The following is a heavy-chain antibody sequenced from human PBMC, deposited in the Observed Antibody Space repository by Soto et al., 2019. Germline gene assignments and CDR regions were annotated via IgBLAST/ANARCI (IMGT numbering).Heavy chain of an antibody. Sequence: EVQLLESGGGLVQPGGSLRLSCAASGFTFSSYAMNWVRQAPGKGLEWVSVISGSGGSTYYAYSVKGRFTISRDNSKNTLYVQMNSLRAEDTAVYYCAKAISGYNAPLDHWGQGTRVTVSS. CDR2: ISGSGGST. D-gene: IGHD1-20*01. CDR3: AKAISGYNAPLDH. V-gene: IGHV3-23*01. J-gene: IGHJ4*02. CDR1: GFTFSSYA.